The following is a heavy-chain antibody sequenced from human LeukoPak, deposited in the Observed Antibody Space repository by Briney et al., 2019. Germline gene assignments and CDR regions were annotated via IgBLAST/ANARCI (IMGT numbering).Heavy chain of an antibody. CDR1: GYTLSGYY. J-gene: IGHJ1*01. CDR3: ARGYPLSTTAAGTYFQH. D-gene: IGHD6-13*01. CDR2: INPNSGGT. V-gene: IGHV1-2*02. Sequence: VASVKVSCKASGYTLSGYYMHWVRQAPGQGLEWMGCINPNSGGTNYAQKFQGRVTMTRDTSISTAYMELSRLRSDDTAVYYCARGYPLSTTAAGTYFQHWGQGTLVTVSS.